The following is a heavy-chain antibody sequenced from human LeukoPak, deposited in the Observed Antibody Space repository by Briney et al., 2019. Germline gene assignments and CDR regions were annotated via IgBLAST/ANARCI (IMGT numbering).Heavy chain of an antibody. J-gene: IGHJ4*02. CDR3: ANFIAAAGNDY. D-gene: IGHD6-13*01. CDR1: GFTFSSHG. CDR2: ISYDGSNK. V-gene: IGHV3-30*18. Sequence: GGSLRLSCAASGFTFSSHGMHWVRQAPGKGLEWVAVISYDGSNKYYADSVKGRFTISRDNSKNTLYLQMNSLRAEDTAVYYCANFIAAAGNDYWGQGTLVTVSS.